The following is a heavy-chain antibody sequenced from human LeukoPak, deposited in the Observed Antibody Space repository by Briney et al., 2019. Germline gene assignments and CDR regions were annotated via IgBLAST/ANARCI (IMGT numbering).Heavy chain of an antibody. CDR2: IWYDGSNK. CDR1: GFTFSSYG. J-gene: IGHJ4*02. CDR3: ARGFDDSSGYYFDY. Sequence: GGSLRLSCAASGFTFSSYGMHWVRQAPGTGLEWVAVIWYDGSNKYYADSVKGRFTISRDNSKNTLYLQMNSLRAEDTAVYYCARGFDDSSGYYFDYWGQGTLVTVSS. V-gene: IGHV3-33*01. D-gene: IGHD3-22*01.